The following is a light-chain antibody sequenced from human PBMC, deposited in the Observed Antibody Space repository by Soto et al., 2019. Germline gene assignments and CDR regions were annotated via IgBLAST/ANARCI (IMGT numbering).Light chain of an antibody. V-gene: IGLV2-11*01. CDR1: SSDVGDYNF. CDR2: DVT. Sequence: QSALTQPRSVSGSPGQSVTISFTGTSSDVGDYNFVSWYQHHPGKAPKLIIYDVTKRPSGVPDRFSGSKSGNSASLTISGLQAEDEADYYCCSYAGTYTWVFGGGTKLTVL. CDR3: CSYAGTYTWV. J-gene: IGLJ3*02.